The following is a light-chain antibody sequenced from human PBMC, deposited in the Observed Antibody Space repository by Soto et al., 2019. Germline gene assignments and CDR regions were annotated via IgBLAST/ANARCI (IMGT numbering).Light chain of an antibody. J-gene: IGKJ1*01. CDR1: QSVSSN. CDR3: QQYNNCPRT. V-gene: IGKV3-15*01. CDR2: GAS. Sequence: EILMTQSPATLSVSPGERATLSCRASQSVSSNLAWYQQKPGQAPRLLIYGASTRATGIPARFSGSGSGTEFTLTISSLQSEDFAVYYCQQYNNCPRTFGQVTKAAIK.